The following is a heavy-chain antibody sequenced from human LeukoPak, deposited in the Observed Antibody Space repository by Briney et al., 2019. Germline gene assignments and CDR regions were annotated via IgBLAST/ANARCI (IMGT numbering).Heavy chain of an antibody. D-gene: IGHD6-19*01. CDR3: AKDRYPGIAVAVGDY. CDR1: GFTFSSYA. J-gene: IGHJ4*02. CDR2: ISGSGGST. V-gene: IGHV3-23*01. Sequence: GGSLRLSCAVSGFTFSSYAMSWVRQAPGKGLEWVSAISGSGGSTYYADSVKGRFTISRDNSKNTLYLQMNSLRAEDTAVYYCAKDRYPGIAVAVGDYWGQGTLVTVSS.